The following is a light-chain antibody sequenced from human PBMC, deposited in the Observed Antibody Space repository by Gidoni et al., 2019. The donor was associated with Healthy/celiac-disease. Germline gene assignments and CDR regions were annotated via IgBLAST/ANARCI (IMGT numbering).Light chain of an antibody. CDR2: QDS. Sequence: SYELTHPPPLSVSPGQTASITCSGDKVGDKYACWYQQKPGQSPVLVIYQDSKRPSGITERFSGSNSGNTATLTISGTQAMDEADYYCQAWDSSTVVFGGGTKLTVL. V-gene: IGLV3-1*01. CDR3: QAWDSSTVV. J-gene: IGLJ2*01. CDR1: KVGDKY.